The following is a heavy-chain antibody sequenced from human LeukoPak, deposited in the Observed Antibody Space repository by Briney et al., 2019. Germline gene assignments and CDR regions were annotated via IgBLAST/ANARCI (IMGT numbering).Heavy chain of an antibody. J-gene: IGHJ3*02. Sequence: GGSLRLSCAASGFTFSSYSMNWVRQAPGKGLEWVSSISSSSYIYYADSVKGRFTISRDNAKNSLYLQMNSLRAEDTAVYYCARVRAADAFDIWGQGTMVTVSS. V-gene: IGHV3-21*01. CDR2: ISSSSYI. CDR3: ARVRAADAFDI. D-gene: IGHD6-25*01. CDR1: GFTFSSYS.